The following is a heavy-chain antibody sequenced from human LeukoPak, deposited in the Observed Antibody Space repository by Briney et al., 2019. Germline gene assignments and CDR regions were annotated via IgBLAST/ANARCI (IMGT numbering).Heavy chain of an antibody. V-gene: IGHV1-18*01. CDR3: ARVYYCDRADAFDI. CDR1: GYTFTSYG. D-gene: IGHD3-22*01. CDR2: ISAYNGNT. J-gene: IGHJ3*02. Sequence: ASVKVSCKASGYTFTSYGISWVRQAPGQGLEWMGWISAYNGNTNYAQKLQGRDTMTTDTSTSTAYMELRSLRSDDTAVYYCARVYYCDRADAFDIWGQGTMVTVSS.